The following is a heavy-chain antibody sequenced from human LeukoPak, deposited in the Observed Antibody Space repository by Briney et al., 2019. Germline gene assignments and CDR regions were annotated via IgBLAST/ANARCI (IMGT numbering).Heavy chain of an antibody. CDR3: AKDKGYDFWTFFDY. CDR1: GFTFSSYA. Sequence: GGSLRLSCAASGFTFSSYAMSWVRQAPGKGLEWVSAISGSGGSTYYADSVKGRFTISRDNSKNTLCLQMNSLRAEDTAVYYCAKDKGYDFWTFFDYWGQGTLVTVSS. J-gene: IGHJ4*02. D-gene: IGHD3-3*01. CDR2: ISGSGGST. V-gene: IGHV3-23*01.